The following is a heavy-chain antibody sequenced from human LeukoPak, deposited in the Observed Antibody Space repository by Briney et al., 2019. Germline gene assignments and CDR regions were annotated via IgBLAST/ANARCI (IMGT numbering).Heavy chain of an antibody. CDR3: SKAYSGSSWDRFDS. V-gene: IGHV3-9*01. J-gene: IGHJ4*02. CDR2: ISWNSASI. CDR1: GFIFNKYA. Sequence: GGSLRLSCSASGFIFNKYAMQWVRQVPGKGLEWVSGISWNSASIKYADSVKGRFITSSDNAKNSLYLQMNSLRLEDTAFYFCSKAYSGSSWDRFDSWGQGALVTVSS. D-gene: IGHD1-26*01.